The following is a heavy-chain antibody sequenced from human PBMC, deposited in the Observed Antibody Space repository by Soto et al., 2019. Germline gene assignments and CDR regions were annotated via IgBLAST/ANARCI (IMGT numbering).Heavy chain of an antibody. CDR2: ISSSSSYI. Sequence: GGSLRLSCAASGFTFSSYSMNWVRQAPGKGLEWVSSISSSSSYIYYADSVKGRFTISRDNAKNSLYLQMNSLSAEDTAVYYCARVPLLWFGELSKAYYYYGMDVWGQGATVTVSS. J-gene: IGHJ6*02. CDR1: GFTFSSYS. V-gene: IGHV3-21*01. D-gene: IGHD3-10*01. CDR3: ARVPLLWFGELSKAYYYYGMDV.